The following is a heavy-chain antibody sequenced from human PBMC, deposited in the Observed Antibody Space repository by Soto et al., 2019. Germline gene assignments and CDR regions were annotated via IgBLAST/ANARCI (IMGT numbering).Heavy chain of an antibody. D-gene: IGHD2-15*01. J-gene: IGHJ5*02. V-gene: IGHV1-69*01. CDR3: ARERYCSGGSCYSRWFDP. CDR2: IIPIFGTA. CDR1: GGTFSSYA. Sequence: QVQLVQSGAEVKKPGSSVKVSCKASGGTFSSYAISWVRQAPGQGLEWVGGIIPIFGTANYAQKFQGRVTITADESTRTAYMELSSLRSEDTAVYYCARERYCSGGSCYSRWFDPWGQGTLVTVSS.